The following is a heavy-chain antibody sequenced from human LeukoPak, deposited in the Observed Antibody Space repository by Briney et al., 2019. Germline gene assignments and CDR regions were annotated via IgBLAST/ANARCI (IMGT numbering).Heavy chain of an antibody. Sequence: GGSLRLSCAASGFTFSSYSMNWVRQAPGKGLEWVANIKQDGSVKYYVDSVKGRFTISRDNAKNSLYLQMNSVRAEDTALYYCARVGYDSSGYVDYWGQGTLVTVSS. CDR2: IKQDGSVK. D-gene: IGHD3-22*01. CDR3: ARVGYDSSGYVDY. J-gene: IGHJ4*02. V-gene: IGHV3-7*01. CDR1: GFTFSSYS.